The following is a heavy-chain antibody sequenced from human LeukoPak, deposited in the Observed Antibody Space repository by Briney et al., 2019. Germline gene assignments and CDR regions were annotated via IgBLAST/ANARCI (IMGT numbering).Heavy chain of an antibody. CDR2: IRYDGSNK. J-gene: IGHJ6*03. CDR1: GFTFSSYG. V-gene: IGHV3-30*02. D-gene: IGHD1-1*01. CDR3: ARVSWFPGTSYYYMDV. Sequence: PGGSLRLSCAASGFTFSSYGMHWVRQAPGKGLEWVAFIRYDGSNKYYADSVKGRFTISRDNSKNTLYLQMNSLRAEDTAVYYCARVSWFPGTSYYYMDVWGKGTTVTVSS.